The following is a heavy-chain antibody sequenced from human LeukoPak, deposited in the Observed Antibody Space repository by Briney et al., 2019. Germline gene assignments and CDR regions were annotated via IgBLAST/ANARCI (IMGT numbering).Heavy chain of an antibody. CDR2: IYPGDSDT. CDR3: ARHGRSWNNWFDP. J-gene: IGHJ5*02. CDR1: GYSFTSYW. D-gene: IGHD6-13*01. Sequence: GESLKISCKGSGYSFTSYWIGWVRQMPGKGLEWMGIIYPGDSDTRYSPSFQGQVTISADKSISTAYLQWSGLKASDTAMYYCARHGRSWNNWFDPWGQGTLVTVSS. V-gene: IGHV5-51*01.